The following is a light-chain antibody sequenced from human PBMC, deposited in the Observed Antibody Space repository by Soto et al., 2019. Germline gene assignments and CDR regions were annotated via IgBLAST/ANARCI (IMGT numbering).Light chain of an antibody. J-gene: IGKJ4*01. CDR1: QSVSNNY. V-gene: IGKV3-20*01. Sequence: EIVLTQSPGTLSLSPGEGATLSCRASQSVSNNYLAWYQQKPGQAPRLVISGASSRATAIPDRFSGSGSGTDFTLTLSRLEPEDFAVYYCQQYVSSPLTFGGGTKVDIK. CDR2: GAS. CDR3: QQYVSSPLT.